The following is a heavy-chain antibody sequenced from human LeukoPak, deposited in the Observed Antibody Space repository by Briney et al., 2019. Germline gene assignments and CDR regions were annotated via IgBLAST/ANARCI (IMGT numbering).Heavy chain of an antibody. CDR3: ARVLRFWSSSRDYYYYMDV. J-gene: IGHJ6*03. D-gene: IGHD2-2*01. V-gene: IGHV4-59*01. CDR1: GGSISSYY. CDR2: IYYSGST. Sequence: PSETLSLTCTVSGGSISSYYWSWIRQPPGKGLEWIGYIYYSGSTYYNPSLKSRVTISVDTSKNQFSLKLSSVTAADTAVYYCARVLRFWSSSRDYYYYMDVWGKGTTVTISS.